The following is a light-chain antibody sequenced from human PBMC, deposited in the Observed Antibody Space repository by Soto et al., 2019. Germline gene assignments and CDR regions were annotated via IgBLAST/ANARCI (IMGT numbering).Light chain of an antibody. CDR3: QQYNNWPPGT. CDR1: QSVSSN. V-gene: IGKV3-15*01. Sequence: EIVMTQSPATLSVSPGERATLSCRASQSVSSNLAWYQQKPGQAPRLLIYGASTRATGSPARFSGSGSGTEFTLTSSSLQSEDCAVYYCQQYNNWPPGTFGQGTKLEIK. CDR2: GAS. J-gene: IGKJ2*01.